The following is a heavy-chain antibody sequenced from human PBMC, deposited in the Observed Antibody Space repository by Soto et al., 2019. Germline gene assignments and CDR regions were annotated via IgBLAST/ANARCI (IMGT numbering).Heavy chain of an antibody. Sequence: GGSLRLSCATSGFTFSDHYMDWVRQAPGKGLEWVGRSRNKANSYTTEYAASVRGRFTISRDDSKNSLYLQMNSLKTEDTAVYYCASRYPGTHDYWGQGTLVTVSS. V-gene: IGHV3-72*01. CDR2: SRNKANSYTT. J-gene: IGHJ4*02. CDR3: ASRYPGTHDY. CDR1: GFTFSDHY. D-gene: IGHD3-9*01.